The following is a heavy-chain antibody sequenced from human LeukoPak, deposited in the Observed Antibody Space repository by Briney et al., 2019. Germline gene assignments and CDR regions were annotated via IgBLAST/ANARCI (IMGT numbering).Heavy chain of an antibody. CDR2: IYYSGST. CDR3: ERHGYSSGWYAGVMFDY. J-gene: IGHJ4*02. CDR1: GGSICSSSYY. Sequence: PSETLSLTCTVSGGSICSSSYYWGWIRQHPRKGREWNGSIYYSGSTYYNPSLKSRVIISLPTSKNQCCLKLSCVTAADTAVYYCERHGYSSGWYAGVMFDYWGQGSLVSVSS. D-gene: IGHD6-19*01. V-gene: IGHV4-39*01.